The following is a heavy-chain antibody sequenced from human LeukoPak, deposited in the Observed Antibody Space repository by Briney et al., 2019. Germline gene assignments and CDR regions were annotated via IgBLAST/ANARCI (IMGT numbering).Heavy chain of an antibody. CDR2: IYYSGTT. CDR1: GGSISSSSSY. D-gene: IGHD1-1*01. CDR3: AKQYTDSWNGCFDP. Sequence: PSETLSPTCTVSGGSISSSSSYWGWIRQPPGKGLEWIGSIYYSGTTYYNPSLKSRVTISVDTSKSQFSLKLSSVNAADTAVYYCAKQYTDSWNGCFDPWGQGTLVTVSS. V-gene: IGHV4-39*01. J-gene: IGHJ5*02.